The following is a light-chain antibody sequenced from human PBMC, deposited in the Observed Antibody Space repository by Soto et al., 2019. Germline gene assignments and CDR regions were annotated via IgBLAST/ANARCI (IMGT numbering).Light chain of an antibody. CDR1: SSDVGGYNY. Sequence: SALTQPRSVSGSPGQSVTISCTGTSSDVGGYNYVSWYQQHPGKAPKLMIYDVSKRPSGVPDRFSGSKSGNTASLTISGLQAEDEADYYCCSYAGSYTYVFGTGTNLTVL. V-gene: IGLV2-11*01. J-gene: IGLJ1*01. CDR3: CSYAGSYTYV. CDR2: DVS.